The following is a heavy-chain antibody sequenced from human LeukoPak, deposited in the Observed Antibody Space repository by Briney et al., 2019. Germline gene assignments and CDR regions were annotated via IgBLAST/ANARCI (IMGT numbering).Heavy chain of an antibody. Sequence: GGSLRLSCAASGFTFSSYGMSWVRQAPGKGLEWVSAISGSGGSTYYADSVKGRFTISRDNAKNTLYLQMNSLRAEDTAVYYCARRGAASDAFDIWGQGTMVTVSS. J-gene: IGHJ3*02. CDR3: ARRGAASDAFDI. V-gene: IGHV3-23*01. CDR2: ISGSGGST. CDR1: GFTFSSYG. D-gene: IGHD3-16*01.